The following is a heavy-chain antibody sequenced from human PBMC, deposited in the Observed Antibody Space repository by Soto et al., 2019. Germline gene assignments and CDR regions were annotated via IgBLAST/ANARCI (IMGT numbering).Heavy chain of an antibody. D-gene: IGHD3-10*02. CDR3: ARDRVLVQGAWNGYDMDV. Sequence: EVQLVESGGGLVQPGGSLRLSCAASGFSFSDHFMDWVRQAPGKGLEWVGRIRNEAKSYTTEYAESVKGRFIISRDDSKNSLYLQMNSLKNEDTAVYYCARDRVLVQGAWNGYDMDVWGQGTTVTVSS. J-gene: IGHJ6*02. V-gene: IGHV3-72*01. CDR1: GFSFSDHF. CDR2: IRNEAKSYTT.